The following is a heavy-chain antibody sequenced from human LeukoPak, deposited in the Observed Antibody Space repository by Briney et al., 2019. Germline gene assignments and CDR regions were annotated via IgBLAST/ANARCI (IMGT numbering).Heavy chain of an antibody. J-gene: IGHJ4*02. CDR1: GYTFTSYG. D-gene: IGHD6-19*01. CDR2: ISAYNGIT. Sequence: ASVTVSCKASGYTFTSYGISWVRHAPGQGLEWMGWISAYNGITNYAQNLRGRVTMTTYTSTSTSYMELWSFRTTDTAVYYCARDSSGWYYDYWGQGTLVTVSS. V-gene: IGHV1-18*01. CDR3: ARDSSGWYYDY.